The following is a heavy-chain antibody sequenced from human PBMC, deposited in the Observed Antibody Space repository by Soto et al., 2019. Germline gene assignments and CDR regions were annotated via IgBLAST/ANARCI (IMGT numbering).Heavy chain of an antibody. V-gene: IGHV3-48*01. CDR3: ASQSSEWLLFAS. CDR2: ISSSSSTI. D-gene: IGHD5-12*01. Sequence: EVQLVESGGGLVQPGGSLRLSCAASGFTFSSYSMNWVRQAPGKGLEWVSYISSSSSTIYYADSVKGRFTISRANAKNSLSLQMNSLRAEDTAVYYCASQSSEWLLFASWGQGTLVTVSS. CDR1: GFTFSSYS. J-gene: IGHJ4*02.